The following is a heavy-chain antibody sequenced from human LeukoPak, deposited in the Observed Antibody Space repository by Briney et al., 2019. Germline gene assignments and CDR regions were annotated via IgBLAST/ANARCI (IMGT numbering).Heavy chain of an antibody. CDR1: GFTFSSYE. CDR2: ISNSGSTK. D-gene: IGHD3-10*01. J-gene: IGHJ4*02. Sequence: GGSLTLSCAASGFTFSSYEMNWVRQAPGKGLEWVSYISNSGSTKYYADSVKGRFTISRDNADNLLYLQMNSLRAEDTAVYYCARDGSFGSGSYADYWGQVTLVTVSS. CDR3: ARDGSFGSGSYADY. V-gene: IGHV3-48*03.